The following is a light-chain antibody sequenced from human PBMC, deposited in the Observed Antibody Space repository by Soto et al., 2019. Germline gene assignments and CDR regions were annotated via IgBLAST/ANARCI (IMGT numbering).Light chain of an antibody. Sequence: IVLTQSPGTLSLSPGERATFSCRASQSVTSTYLAWYQVRPGQAPKLLIYGASSRATGIPDIFSASGSGTDFTLTISRLEPEDFAVYYCQQYGSSSFTFGQGTKLEI. V-gene: IGKV3-20*01. J-gene: IGKJ2*01. CDR1: QSVTSTY. CDR2: GAS. CDR3: QQYGSSSFT.